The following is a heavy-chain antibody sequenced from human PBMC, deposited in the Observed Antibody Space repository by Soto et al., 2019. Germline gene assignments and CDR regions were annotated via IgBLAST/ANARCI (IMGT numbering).Heavy chain of an antibody. D-gene: IGHD6-13*01. J-gene: IGHJ6*02. CDR3: ARRKASAGLYTDNGMDV. CDR1: RYNFTSYW. Sequence: GEYLTVSCKGSRYNFTSYWNGWVRQMPGKGLEWMGIIYPCDSDTRYSPSFQGQVTISADKSIRTAYLQWSSLKASDTAMYYCARRKASAGLYTDNGMDVSGQGT. V-gene: IGHV5-51*01. CDR2: IYPCDSDT.